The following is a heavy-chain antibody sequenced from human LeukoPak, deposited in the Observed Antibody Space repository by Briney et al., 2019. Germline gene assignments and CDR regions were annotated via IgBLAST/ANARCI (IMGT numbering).Heavy chain of an antibody. Sequence: TETLSLTCTVSGGSISTYDWSWIRQPPGKGLEWIGYIYYSGSTYYNPSLKSRVTISVDTSKNQFSLKLRSVTAADRAVYYCARVTVTDSDYWGQGTLVTVSS. CDR3: ARVTVTDSDY. D-gene: IGHD4-17*01. V-gene: IGHV4-59*08. J-gene: IGHJ4*02. CDR2: IYYSGST. CDR1: GGSISTYD.